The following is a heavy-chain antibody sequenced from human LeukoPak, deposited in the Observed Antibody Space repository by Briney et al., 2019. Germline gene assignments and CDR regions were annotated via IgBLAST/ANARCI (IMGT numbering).Heavy chain of an antibody. J-gene: IGHJ5*02. CDR2: IRYDGSNK. CDR3: AKDGVIAALGDNWFDP. CDR1: GFTFSSYG. Sequence: TGGSLRLSCAASGFTFSSYGMHWVRQAPGKGLEWVAFIRYDGSNKYYADSVKGRFTISRDNSKNTLYLQMNSLRAEDTALYYCAKDGVIAALGDNWFDPWGQGTLVIVSS. D-gene: IGHD2-15*01. V-gene: IGHV3-30*02.